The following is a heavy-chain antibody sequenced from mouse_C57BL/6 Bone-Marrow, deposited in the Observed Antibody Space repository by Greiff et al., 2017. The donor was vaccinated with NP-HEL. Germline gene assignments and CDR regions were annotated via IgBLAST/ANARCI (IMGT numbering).Heavy chain of an antibody. J-gene: IGHJ2*01. CDR3: GRHVRTGTHDD. CDR1: GFTFSSYG. Sequence: DVLLVESGGDLVKPGGSLKLSCAASGFTFSSYGMSWVRQTPDKRLEWVATISTGGSYTYYPDSVKGRFTISRDNAKNTLYLHMSSLKSEDTAMYYWGRHVRTGTHDDWGKGTTLTVSS. V-gene: IGHV5-6*01. D-gene: IGHD4-1*01. CDR2: ISTGGSYT.